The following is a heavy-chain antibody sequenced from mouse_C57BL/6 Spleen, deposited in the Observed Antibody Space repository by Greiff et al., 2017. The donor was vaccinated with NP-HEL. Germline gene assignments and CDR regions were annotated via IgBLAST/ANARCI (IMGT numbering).Heavy chain of an antibody. CDR3: AREEVINTVVAPYYFDY. V-gene: IGHV1-82*01. J-gene: IGHJ2*01. CDR2: IYPGDGDT. D-gene: IGHD1-1*01. Sequence: QVQLQQSGPELVKPGASVKISCKASGYAFSSSWMNWVKQRPGKGLEWIGRIYPGDGDTNYNGKFKGKATLTADKSSGTAYRQRSSLTSEDAAVYFCAREEVINTVVAPYYFDYWGQGTTLTVSS. CDR1: GYAFSSSW.